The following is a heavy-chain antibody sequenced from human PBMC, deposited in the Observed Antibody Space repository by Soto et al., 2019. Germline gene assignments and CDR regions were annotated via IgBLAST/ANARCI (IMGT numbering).Heavy chain of an antibody. V-gene: IGHV1-3*01. Sequence: QVQLVQSGAEVKKPGASVKVSCKASGYTFTSYAMHWVRQAPGQRLEWMGWINAGNGNTKYSQKFQGRVTITRDTSASTAYMELSCLRSEDTAVYYCASDPISTTVTTIDYWGQGTLVTVSS. CDR2: INAGNGNT. J-gene: IGHJ4*02. CDR1: GYTFTSYA. CDR3: ASDPISTTVTTIDY. D-gene: IGHD4-17*01.